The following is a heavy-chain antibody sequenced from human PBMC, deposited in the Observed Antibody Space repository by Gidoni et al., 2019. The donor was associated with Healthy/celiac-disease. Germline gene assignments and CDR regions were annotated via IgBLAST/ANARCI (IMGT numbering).Heavy chain of an antibody. CDR3: ASSRAVAAAGKAAPLDY. V-gene: IGHV1-69*02. J-gene: IGHJ4*02. Sequence: QVQLVQSGAEVKKPGSSVKVSCKASGCTFSSYTISWVRQAPGQGLEWMGRIIPILGIANYAQKFQGRVTITADKSTSTAYMELSSLRSEDTAVYYCASSRAVAAAGKAAPLDYWGQGTLVTVSS. CDR1: GCTFSSYT. D-gene: IGHD6-13*01. CDR2: IIPILGIA.